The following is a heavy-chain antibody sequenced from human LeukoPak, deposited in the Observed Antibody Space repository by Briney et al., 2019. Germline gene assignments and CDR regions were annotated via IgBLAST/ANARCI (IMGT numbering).Heavy chain of an antibody. CDR1: GFTFSGSA. D-gene: IGHD4-17*01. J-gene: IGHJ1*01. CDR3: AKEIYGDSTGGRFQH. V-gene: IGHV3-73*01. CDR2: IRSKANSYAT. Sequence: GGSLRLSCAASGFTFSGSAMHWVRQASGKGLEWVGRIRSKANSYATAYAASVKGRFTISRDDSKNTLYLQMNSLRAEDTAIYYCAKEIYGDSTGGRFQHWGRGTLVTVSS.